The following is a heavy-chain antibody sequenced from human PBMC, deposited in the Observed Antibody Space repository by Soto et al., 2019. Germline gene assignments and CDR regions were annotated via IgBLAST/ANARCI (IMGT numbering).Heavy chain of an antibody. D-gene: IGHD3-22*01. CDR2: IIPIFGTA. CDR3: ARDYYDSSGYYYYFDY. V-gene: IGHV1-69*13. Sequence: SVKVSCKASGGTFSSYAISWVRQAPGQGLEWMGGIIPIFGTANYAQKFQGRVTITADESTSTAYMELSSLRSEDTAVYYCARDYYDSSGYYYYFDYWGQGTLVTVSS. J-gene: IGHJ4*02. CDR1: GGTFSSYA.